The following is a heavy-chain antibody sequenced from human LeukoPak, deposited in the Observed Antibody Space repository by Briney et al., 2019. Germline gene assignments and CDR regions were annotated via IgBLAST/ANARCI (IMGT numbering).Heavy chain of an antibody. D-gene: IGHD3-3*01. CDR1: GGSISSGSYY. Sequence: SQTLSLTCTVSGGSISSGSYYWSWIRQPAGKGLEWIGRFYTSGNTNYNPSLKSRVTILVDTSKNQFSLKLSSVTAADTAVYYCARSPYYDSWSGCPYFDYWGQGTLVTVSS. J-gene: IGHJ4*02. V-gene: IGHV4-61*02. CDR3: ARSPYYDSWSGCPYFDY. CDR2: FYTSGNT.